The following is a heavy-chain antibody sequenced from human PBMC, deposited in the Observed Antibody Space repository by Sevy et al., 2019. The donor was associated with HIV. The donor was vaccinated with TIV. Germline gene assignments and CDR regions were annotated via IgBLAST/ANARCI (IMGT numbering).Heavy chain of an antibody. J-gene: IGHJ3*02. CDR3: ARGSSTTRAFDI. CDR1: GGTFSSYA. D-gene: IGHD2-2*01. CDR2: IIPILGIA. Sequence: ASVKVSCKASGGTFSSYAISWVRRAPGQGLEWMGRIIPILGIANYAQKFQGRVTITADKSTSTAYMELSSLRSEDTAVYYCARGSSTTRAFDIWGQGTMVTVSS. V-gene: IGHV1-69*04.